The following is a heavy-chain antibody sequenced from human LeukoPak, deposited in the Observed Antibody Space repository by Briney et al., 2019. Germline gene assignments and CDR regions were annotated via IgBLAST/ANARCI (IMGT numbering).Heavy chain of an antibody. CDR2: IKQDGSEK. CDR3: ARDRASSWSNWFDP. D-gene: IGHD6-13*01. V-gene: IGHV3-7*01. Sequence: GRSLRLSCAASGFTFSSYWMSWVRQAPGKGLEWVANIKQDGSEKYYVDSVKGRFTISRDNAKNSLYLQMNSLRAEDTAVYYCARDRASSWSNWFDPWGQGTLVTVSS. CDR1: GFTFSSYW. J-gene: IGHJ5*02.